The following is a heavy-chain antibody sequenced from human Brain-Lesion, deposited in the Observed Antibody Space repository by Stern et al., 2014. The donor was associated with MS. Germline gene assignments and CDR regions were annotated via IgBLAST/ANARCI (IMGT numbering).Heavy chain of an antibody. Sequence: EMQRVESGGGLVQPGGSLRLSCAASGFTFSNYWMHWVRQAPGKGLGWVSRVNNDGRRTSYADSVKGRFTMSRDNAKNTLYLQMNSLRVEDTAIYYCARGERWFDSWGQGTLVTVSS. V-gene: IGHV3-74*02. CDR1: GFTFSNYW. J-gene: IGHJ5*01. CDR3: ARGERWFDS. D-gene: IGHD3-10*01. CDR2: VNNDGRRT.